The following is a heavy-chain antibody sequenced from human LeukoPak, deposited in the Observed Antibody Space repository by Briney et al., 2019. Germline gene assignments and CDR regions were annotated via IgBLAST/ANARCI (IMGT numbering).Heavy chain of an antibody. D-gene: IGHD6-13*01. Sequence: PSETLSLPCTVSGGSINSDYWSWIRQPPGEGLEWIGHTGSTNYSPSLKSRVNISVDTSKNQFSLRLTSVTAADTAVYYCAREVAASSWSYWGQGTLVTVSS. J-gene: IGHJ4*02. CDR2: TGST. CDR1: GGSINSDY. CDR3: AREVAASSWSY. V-gene: IGHV4-4*09.